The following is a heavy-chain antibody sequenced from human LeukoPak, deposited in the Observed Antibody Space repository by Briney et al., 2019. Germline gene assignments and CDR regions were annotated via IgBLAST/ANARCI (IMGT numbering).Heavy chain of an antibody. J-gene: IGHJ4*02. V-gene: IGHV3-7*04. CDR3: ARVAAAPDY. CDR2: IKQDGSEK. D-gene: IGHD6-13*01. CDR1: GFXFSSYW. Sequence: GGSLRLSCAASGFXFSSYWMSWVRQAPGKGLEWVANIKQDGSEKYYVDSVKGRFTISRDNAKNSLYLQMNSLRVEDTAVYYCARVAAAPDYWGQGTLVTVSS.